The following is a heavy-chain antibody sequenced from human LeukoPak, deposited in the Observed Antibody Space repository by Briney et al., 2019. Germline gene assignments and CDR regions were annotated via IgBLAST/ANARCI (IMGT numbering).Heavy chain of an antibody. D-gene: IGHD6-19*01. Sequence: ASVKVSCKASGYTFSSYVITWVRQAPGQGLEWMGGISAYNGNINYAQKLQGRVTMITDTSTNTAYMELRSLRSDDTAVYYCARAQQWGNWFDPWGQGTLVTVSS. J-gene: IGHJ5*02. CDR3: ARAQQWGNWFDP. CDR2: ISAYNGNI. V-gene: IGHV1-18*01. CDR1: GYTFSSYV.